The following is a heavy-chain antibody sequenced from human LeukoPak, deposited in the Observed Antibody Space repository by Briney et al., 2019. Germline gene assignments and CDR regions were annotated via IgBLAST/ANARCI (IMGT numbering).Heavy chain of an antibody. CDR3: AGPIDSGSYSIAFDY. CDR1: GYTFTSYG. Sequence: ASVKVSCKASGYTFTSYGISWVRQAPGQGLEWMGWISAYNGNTNYAQKLQGRVTMTTDTSTSTAYMELRSLRSDGTAVYYCAGPIDSGSYSIAFDYWGQGTLVTVSS. CDR2: ISAYNGNT. J-gene: IGHJ4*02. V-gene: IGHV1-18*01. D-gene: IGHD1-26*01.